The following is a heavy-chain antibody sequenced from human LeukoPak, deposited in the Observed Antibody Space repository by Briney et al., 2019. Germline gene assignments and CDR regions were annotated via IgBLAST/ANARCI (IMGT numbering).Heavy chain of an antibody. CDR3: ARLRAAAVSSPYYYGMDV. CDR2: MNPNSGNT. CDR1: GGTFSSYA. Sequence: ASVTVSCTASGGTFSSYAINWVRQATGQGLEWMGWMNPNSGNTGYAQKFQGRVTMTRNTSISTAYMELSSLRSEDTAVYYCARLRAAAVSSPYYYGMDVWGQGTTVTVSS. V-gene: IGHV1-8*02. D-gene: IGHD6-13*01. J-gene: IGHJ6*02.